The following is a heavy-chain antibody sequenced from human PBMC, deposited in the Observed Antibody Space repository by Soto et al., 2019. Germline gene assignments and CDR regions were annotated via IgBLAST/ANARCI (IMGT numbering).Heavy chain of an antibody. J-gene: IGHJ6*03. CDR2: ISAYNGNA. CDR3: ARVGCSSTSCLDYYYYMDV. V-gene: IGHV1-18*01. CDR1: GYTFTSYG. Sequence: ASVKVSCKASGYTFTSYGISWVRQAPGQGLEWMGWISAYNGNANYAQKLQGRVTMTTDTSTSTAYMELRSLRSDDTAVHYCARVGCSSTSCLDYYYYMDVWGKGTTVTVSS. D-gene: IGHD2-2*01.